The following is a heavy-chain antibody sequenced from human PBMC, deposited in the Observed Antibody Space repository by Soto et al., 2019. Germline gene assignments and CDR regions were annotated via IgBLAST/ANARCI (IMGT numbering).Heavy chain of an antibody. CDR1: GYTCTSYG. D-gene: IGHD7-27*01. V-gene: IGHV1-18*04. Sequence: GASVKGSCKASGYTCTSYGISWVRQAPGQGLEWMGWISAYNGNTNYSQKLQCRVTMTTDTSTSTAYMELRSLRSDDTAVYYCPRGTPLGSGSALSYYYGMDAWGQGTTVTVSS. CDR3: PRGTPLGSGSALSYYYGMDA. CDR2: ISAYNGNT. J-gene: IGHJ6*02.